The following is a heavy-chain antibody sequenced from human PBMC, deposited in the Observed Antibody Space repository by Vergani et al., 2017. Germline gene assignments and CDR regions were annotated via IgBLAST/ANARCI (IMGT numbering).Heavy chain of an antibody. CDR2: ISYDGSNK. CDR1: GFTFSSYG. Sequence: QVQLVESGGGVVQPGRSLRLSCAASGFTFSSYGMHWVRQAPCKGLEWVAVISYDGSNKYYADSVKGRFTISRDNSKKTLYLQMNSLRAEDTAVYYCAKALGGYSGYDSWFDPWGQGTLVTVSS. J-gene: IGHJ5*02. D-gene: IGHD5-12*01. CDR3: AKALGGYSGYDSWFDP. V-gene: IGHV3-30*18.